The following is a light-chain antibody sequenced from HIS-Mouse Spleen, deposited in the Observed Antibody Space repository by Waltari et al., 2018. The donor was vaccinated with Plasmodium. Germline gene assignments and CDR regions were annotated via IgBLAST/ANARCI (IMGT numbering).Light chain of an antibody. CDR1: ALPTKS. CDR3: YSTDSSGNHRV. V-gene: IGLV3-10*01. Sequence: SSELTQPPSVSVSPAQTARLTSSGAALPTKSAYWYQQKSGQAPVLVIYEDSKRPSGIPERFSGSSSGTMATLTISGAQVEDEADYYCYSTDSSGNHRVFGGGTKLTVL. J-gene: IGLJ3*02. CDR2: EDS.